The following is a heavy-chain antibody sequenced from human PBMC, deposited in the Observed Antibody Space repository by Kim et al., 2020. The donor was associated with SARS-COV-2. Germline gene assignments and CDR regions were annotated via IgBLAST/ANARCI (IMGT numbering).Heavy chain of an antibody. V-gene: IGHV3-30*18. CDR2: ISYDGSNK. CDR3: AKGYYYYGMDV. CDR1: GFTFSSYG. Sequence: GGSLRLSCAASGFTFSSYGMHWVRQAPGKGLEWVAVISYDGSNKYYADSVKGRFTISRDNSKNTLYLQMNSLRAEDTAVYYCAKGYYYYGMDVWGQGTTVTVSS. J-gene: IGHJ6*02.